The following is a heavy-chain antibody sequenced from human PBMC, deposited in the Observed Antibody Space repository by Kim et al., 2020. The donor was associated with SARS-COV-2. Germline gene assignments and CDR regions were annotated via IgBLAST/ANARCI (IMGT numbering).Heavy chain of an antibody. CDR3: AKLGYYGSGALGY. CDR1: GFTFSSYA. J-gene: IGHJ4*02. V-gene: IGHV3-23*01. CDR2: ISGSGGST. D-gene: IGHD3-10*01. Sequence: GGSLRLSCAASGFTFSSYAMSWVRQAPGKGLEWVSAISGSGGSTYYADSVKGRFTISRDNSKNTLYLQMNSLGAEDTAVYYCAKLGYYGSGALGYWGQGTLVTVSS.